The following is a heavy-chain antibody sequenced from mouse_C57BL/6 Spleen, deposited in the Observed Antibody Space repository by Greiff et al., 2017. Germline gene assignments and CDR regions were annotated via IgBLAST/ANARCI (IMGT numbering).Heavy chain of an antibody. CDR2: ISSGSSTI. J-gene: IGHJ3*01. V-gene: IGHV5-17*01. D-gene: IGHD1-1*01. Sequence: EVKLMESGGGLVKPGGSLKLSCAASGFTFSDYGMHWVRQAPEKGLEWVAYISSGSSTIYYADTVKGRFTISRENAKNTLFLQMTSLRSEDTAMYYCARRDIPITTVPFAYWGQGTLVTVSA. CDR1: GFTFSDYG. CDR3: ARRDIPITTVPFAY.